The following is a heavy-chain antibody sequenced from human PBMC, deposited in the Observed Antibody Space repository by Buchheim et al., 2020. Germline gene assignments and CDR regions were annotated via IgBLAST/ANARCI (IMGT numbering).Heavy chain of an antibody. D-gene: IGHD3-22*01. V-gene: IGHV1-69*04. CDR2: IIPILGIA. J-gene: IGHJ4*02. CDR3: ARGSGYYYDSSGSYYFDY. CDR1: GGTFSSYA. Sequence: QVQLVQSGAEVKKPGSSVKVSCKASGGTFSSYAISWVRQAPGQGLEWMGRIIPILGIASYAQKFQGRVTITADKSTSAAYMELSSLRSEDTAVYYCARGSGYYYDSSGSYYFDYWGQGTL.